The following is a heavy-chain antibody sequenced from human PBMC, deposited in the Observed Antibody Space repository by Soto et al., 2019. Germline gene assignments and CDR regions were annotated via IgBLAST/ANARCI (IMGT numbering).Heavy chain of an antibody. D-gene: IGHD3-10*01. CDR3: TREHYYGSGIYAFDI. J-gene: IGHJ3*02. CDR1: GFTFGDYA. V-gene: IGHV3-49*03. CDR2: IRSKAYGGTT. Sequence: GGSLRLSCTASGFTFGDYAMSWFRQAPGKGLEWVGFIRSKAYGGTTEYAASVKGRFTISRDDSKSIAHLQMNSLKTEDTAVYYCTREHYYGSGIYAFDIWGQGTMVTVSS.